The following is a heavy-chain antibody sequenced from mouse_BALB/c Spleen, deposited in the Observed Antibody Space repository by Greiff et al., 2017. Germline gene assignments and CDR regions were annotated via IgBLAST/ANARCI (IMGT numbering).Heavy chain of an antibody. Sequence: VQLQQSGAELVRPGVSVKISCKGSGYTFTDYAMHWVKQSHAKSLEWIGVISTYYGDASYNQKFKGKATMTVDKSSSTAYMELARLTSEDSAIYYCARGIRRERLSMDYWGQGTSVTVSS. D-gene: IGHD2-12*01. CDR1: GYTFTDYA. J-gene: IGHJ4*01. CDR3: ARGIRRERLSMDY. V-gene: IGHV1S137*01. CDR2: ISTYYGDA.